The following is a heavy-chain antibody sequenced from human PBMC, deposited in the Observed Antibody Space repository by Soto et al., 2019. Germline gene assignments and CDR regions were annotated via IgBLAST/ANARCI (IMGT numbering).Heavy chain of an antibody. CDR2: IPYDGSNK. V-gene: IGHV3-30*03. J-gene: IGHJ4*02. D-gene: IGHD6-6*01. CDR3: ARTFEYSSSQPVDY. Sequence: QVQLVESGGGVVQPGRSLRLSCAASGFTFSSYGMHWVRQAPGKGLEWVAVIPYDGSNKYYADSVKGRFTISRDNSKNTLYLQMNSLRAEDTAVYYCARTFEYSSSQPVDYWGQGTLVTVSS. CDR1: GFTFSSYG.